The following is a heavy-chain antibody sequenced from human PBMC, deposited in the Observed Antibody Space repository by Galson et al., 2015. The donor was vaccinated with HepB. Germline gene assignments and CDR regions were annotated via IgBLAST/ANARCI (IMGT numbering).Heavy chain of an antibody. CDR2: ITWSGDTT. CDR1: GFTFSDYY. J-gene: IGHJ4*02. V-gene: IGHV3-11*01. Sequence: SLRLSCAASGFTFSDYYMSWVRQAPGKGLEWISIITWSGDTTYHTDSVKGRFTISRDNAKNSLSLRMNSLRVEDTAVYYCARDKSGSIDYWGQGSLVTVSS. D-gene: IGHD3-10*01. CDR3: ARDKSGSIDY.